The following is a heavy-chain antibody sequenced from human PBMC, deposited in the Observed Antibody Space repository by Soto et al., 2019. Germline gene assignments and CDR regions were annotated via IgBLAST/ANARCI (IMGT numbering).Heavy chain of an antibody. D-gene: IGHD6-13*01. V-gene: IGHV3-30*18. J-gene: IGHJ6*01. CDR3: AKDVGQQLVLNYGMDV. CDR1: GFTFRSFG. Sequence: VQLVESGGGVIQPGTSLSLSCASSGFTFRSFGMYWVRQAPGKGLEWVAVVSYDGNHKYYADSVKGRFTVSRDNAKNMLYLQMNSLRGEDTAVYYCAKDVGQQLVLNYGMDVW. CDR2: VSYDGNHK.